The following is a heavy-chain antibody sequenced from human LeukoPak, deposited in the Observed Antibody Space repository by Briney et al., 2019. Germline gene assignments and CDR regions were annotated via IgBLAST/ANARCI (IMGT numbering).Heavy chain of an antibody. CDR2: IWYDGSNK. V-gene: IGHV3-33*01. CDR3: ARDGGVYGGNSYYYYYGMDV. J-gene: IGHJ6*02. Sequence: GGSLRLSCAASGFTFSSYGMHWVRQAPGKGLEWVAVIWYDGSNKYYADSVNGRFTISRDNSKNTLYLQMNSLRAEDTAVYYCARDGGVYGGNSYYYYYGMDVWGQGTTVTVSS. D-gene: IGHD4-23*01. CDR1: GFTFSSYG.